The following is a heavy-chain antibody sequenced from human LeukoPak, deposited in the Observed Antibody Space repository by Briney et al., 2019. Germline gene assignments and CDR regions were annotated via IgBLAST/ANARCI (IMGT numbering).Heavy chain of an antibody. V-gene: IGHV3-48*03. CDR3: ARDHKGYSYGYRRGYSDYYYMDV. CDR1: GFTFSSYE. Sequence: PGGSLRLSCAASGFTFSSYEMNWVRQAPGKGLEWVSYISSSGSTIYYADSVKGRFTISRDNAKNSLYLQMNSLRAEDTAVYYCARDHKGYSYGYRRGYSDYYYMDVWGKGTTVTVSS. CDR2: ISSSGSTI. J-gene: IGHJ6*03. D-gene: IGHD5-18*01.